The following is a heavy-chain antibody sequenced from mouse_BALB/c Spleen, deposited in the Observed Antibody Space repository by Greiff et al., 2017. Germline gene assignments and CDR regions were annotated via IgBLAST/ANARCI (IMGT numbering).Heavy chain of an antibody. V-gene: IGHV5-6-2*01. CDR2: INSNGGST. Sequence: EVQLVESGGGLVKLGGSLKLSCAASGFTFSSYYMSWVRQTPEKRLELVAAINSNGGSTYYPDTVKGRFTISRDNAKNTLYLQMSSLKSEDTALYYCARHNLPYYYGSSYWYFDVWGAGTTVTVSS. J-gene: IGHJ1*01. CDR3: ARHNLPYYYGSSYWYFDV. CDR1: GFTFSSYY. D-gene: IGHD1-1*01.